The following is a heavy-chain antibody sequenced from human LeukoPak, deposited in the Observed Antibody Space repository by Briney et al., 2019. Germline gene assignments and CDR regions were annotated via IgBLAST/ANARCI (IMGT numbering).Heavy chain of an antibody. V-gene: IGHV4-30-2*01. CDR2: IYHSGST. J-gene: IGHJ4*02. Sequence: SETLSLTCAVSGGSISSGGYSWSWIRQPPGKGLEWIGYIYHSGSTYYNPSLKSRVTISVDRSKNQFSLKLSSVTAADTAVYYCARDREGVDYWGQGTLVTVSS. CDR1: GGSISSGGYS. D-gene: IGHD1-26*01. CDR3: ARDREGVDY.